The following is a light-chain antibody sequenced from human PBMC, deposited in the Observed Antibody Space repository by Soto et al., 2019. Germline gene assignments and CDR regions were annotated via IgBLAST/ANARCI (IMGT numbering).Light chain of an antibody. Sequence: EIVMTQSPATLSVSPGERATLSCRASQSVSSNLAWYQQKPGQAPRLLIYGASTRATGIPARFSGSWSGTEFTLTISSLQSEDSAVYYCQQYNNWYTFGQGTKLEIK. CDR1: QSVSSN. CDR3: QQYNNWYT. J-gene: IGKJ2*01. CDR2: GAS. V-gene: IGKV3-15*01.